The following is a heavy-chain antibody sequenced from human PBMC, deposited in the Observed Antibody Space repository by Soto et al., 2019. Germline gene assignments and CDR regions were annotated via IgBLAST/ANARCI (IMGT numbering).Heavy chain of an antibody. D-gene: IGHD1-7*01. Sequence: DSVQLSCKAPGYTFTGYYMHWVRQAPGKGLEWMGGFDPEGGETIYAQKFQGRVTMTEDTSTDTAYMELSSPRSEDTAVYYCAPTGISGTTLHHALASWGQGTMVTVSS. CDR3: APTGISGTTLHHALAS. V-gene: IGHV1-24*01. CDR1: GYTFTGYY. CDR2: FDPEGGET. J-gene: IGHJ3*02.